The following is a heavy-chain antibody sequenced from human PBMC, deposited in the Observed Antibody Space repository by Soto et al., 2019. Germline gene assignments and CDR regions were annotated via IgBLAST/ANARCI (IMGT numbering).Heavy chain of an antibody. J-gene: IGHJ4*02. CDR3: ARGADYTNSNFDY. CDR2: ISTTGDT. D-gene: IGHD4-4*01. CDR1: GFAFSSYS. V-gene: IGHV3-21*01. Sequence: GGSLRLSCAVSGFAFSSYSVNWVRQAPGKGLEWVSSISTTGDTYYADSVKGRLAIPRDNAKNSLYLQMTSLRVEDTAVYYCARGADYTNSNFDYWGQGTLVTVSS.